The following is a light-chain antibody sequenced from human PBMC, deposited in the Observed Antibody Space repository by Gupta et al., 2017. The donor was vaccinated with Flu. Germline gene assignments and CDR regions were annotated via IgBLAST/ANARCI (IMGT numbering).Light chain of an antibody. V-gene: IGKV3-15*01. Sequence: PATLSASAGDRVTLSCRASQSVSSNLAWYQHRPGQAPRLLLYGASTRETGIPARFSASGSGTEFTLTINSLQSEDSAAYYCQQCHTWPRTFGQGTKVEIK. CDR2: GAS. CDR1: QSVSSN. CDR3: QQCHTWPRT. J-gene: IGKJ1*01.